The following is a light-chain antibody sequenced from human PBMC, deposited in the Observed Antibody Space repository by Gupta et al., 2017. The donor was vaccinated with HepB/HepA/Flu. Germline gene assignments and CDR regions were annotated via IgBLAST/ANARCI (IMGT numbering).Light chain of an antibody. V-gene: IGLV1-47*02. Sequence: QPVLTPPPSASGTPGQRVTISCSGSSSNIGNDNAYWYQQLPGTAHKLLIYNDNQRPSGVPDRFSGSKSGTTASLDISGLRSEDEADYYCVGWDDSLSGYVFGAGTKVTVL. CDR3: VGWDDSLSGYV. J-gene: IGLJ1*01. CDR1: SSNIGNDN. CDR2: NDN.